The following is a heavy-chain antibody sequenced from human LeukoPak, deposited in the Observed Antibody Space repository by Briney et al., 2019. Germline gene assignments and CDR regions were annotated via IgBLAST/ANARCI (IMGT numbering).Heavy chain of an antibody. V-gene: IGHV1-69*04. CDR3: ARGRHSSSWYPASSYYYYGMDV. J-gene: IGHJ6*02. CDR2: IIPILGIA. D-gene: IGHD6-13*01. Sequence: SVKVSCKASGGTFSSYAISWVRQAPGQGLEWMGRIIPILGIANYAQKFQSRVTITADKSTSTAYMELSSLRSEDTAVYYCARGRHSSSWYPASSYYYYGMDVWGQGTTVTVSS. CDR1: GGTFSSYA.